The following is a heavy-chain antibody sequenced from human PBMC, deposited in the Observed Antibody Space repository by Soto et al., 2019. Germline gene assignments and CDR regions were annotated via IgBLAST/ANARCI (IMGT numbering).Heavy chain of an antibody. CDR3: TVIHSGYDEIDAFDI. CDR2: IRSKANSYAT. CDR1: GFTFSGSA. V-gene: IGHV3-73*01. D-gene: IGHD5-12*01. J-gene: IGHJ3*02. Sequence: HPGGSLRLSCAASGFTFSGSAMHWVRQASGKGLEWVGRIRSKANSYATAYAASVKGRFTISRDDSKNTAYLQMNSLKTEDTAVYYCTVIHSGYDEIDAFDIWGQGTMVTVSS.